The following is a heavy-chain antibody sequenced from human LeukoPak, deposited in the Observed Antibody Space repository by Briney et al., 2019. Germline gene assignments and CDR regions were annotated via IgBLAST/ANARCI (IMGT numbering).Heavy chain of an antibody. CDR3: ATEDKYCSGGNCGKF. CDR2: IVPDTGGV. V-gene: IGHV1-2*02. CDR1: GYTFTNYY. Sequence: ASVKVSCKPSGYTFTNYYVHWVRHAPGQELEWIGYIVPDTGGVDYDQRFQGRVTMTRDKSISTVYMELSSLKSDDTAVYYCATEDKYCSGGNCGKFWGQGTLVTVSS. D-gene: IGHD2-15*01. J-gene: IGHJ4*02.